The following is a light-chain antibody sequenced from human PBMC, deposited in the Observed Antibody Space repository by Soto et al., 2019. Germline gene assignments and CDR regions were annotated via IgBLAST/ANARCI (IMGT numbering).Light chain of an antibody. Sequence: DLQMTQSPSTLSASVGDRVTFTCRASQSIGNRLAWYQQKPGKAPKFLIYDASSLQSGVPSRFSGSGSGTEFTLTISSLQPDDFATYYCQQYNTYSPWAFGQGTKVEIK. CDR1: QSIGNR. V-gene: IGKV1-5*01. CDR2: DAS. J-gene: IGKJ1*01. CDR3: QQYNTYSPWA.